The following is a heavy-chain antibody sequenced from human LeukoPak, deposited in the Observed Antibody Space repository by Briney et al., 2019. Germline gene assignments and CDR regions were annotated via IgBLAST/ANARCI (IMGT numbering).Heavy chain of an antibody. J-gene: IGHJ4*02. Sequence: SETLSLPCTVSGGSISSSSYYWGWIRQPPGKGLEWIGSIYYSGSTYYNPSLKSRVTISVDTSKNQFSLKLSSVTAADTAVYYCARIKATVTSFKFDYWGQGTLVTVSS. CDR1: GGSISSSSYY. D-gene: IGHD4-17*01. CDR2: IYYSGST. V-gene: IGHV4-39*01. CDR3: ARIKATVTSFKFDY.